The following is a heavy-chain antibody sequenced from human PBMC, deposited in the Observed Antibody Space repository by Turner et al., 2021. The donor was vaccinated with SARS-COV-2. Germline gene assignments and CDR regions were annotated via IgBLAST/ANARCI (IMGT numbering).Heavy chain of an antibody. J-gene: IGHJ6*02. CDR3: AREESGSFGAYGMDV. CDR1: GFTFSRYW. D-gene: IGHD2-15*01. Sequence: EVQLVESGGGLVQPGGSLRLSCAASGFTFSRYWMNWVRQAPGKVLEWVANIKQDGSEKYYVDSVKGRFTISRDNAKNSLYLQMNSLRAEDTAVYYCAREESGSFGAYGMDVWGQGTTVTVSS. CDR2: IKQDGSEK. V-gene: IGHV3-7*03.